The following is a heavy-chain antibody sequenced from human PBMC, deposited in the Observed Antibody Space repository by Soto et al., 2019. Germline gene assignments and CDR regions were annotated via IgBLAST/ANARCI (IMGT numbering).Heavy chain of an antibody. D-gene: IGHD6-6*01. CDR1: GYTFTSYD. J-gene: IGHJ5*02. V-gene: IGHV1-8*01. CDR2: MNPNSGNT. Sequence: QVQLVQSGAEVKKPGASVKVSCKASGYTFTSYDINWVRQATGQGLEWMGWMNPNSGNTGYAQKFQGRVTMTRNTSISIAYMELSSLRSEDTAVYYCARGPTTAYSRSSPSFPWGQGTLVTVSS. CDR3: ARGPTTAYSRSSPSFP.